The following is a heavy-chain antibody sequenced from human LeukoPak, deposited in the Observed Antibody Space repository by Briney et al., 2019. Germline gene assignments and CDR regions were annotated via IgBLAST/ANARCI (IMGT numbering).Heavy chain of an antibody. CDR3: AKVTSEYTYGPFDY. CDR2: ISFDGRNK. V-gene: IGHV3-30*18. Sequence: GRSLRLSCAASGFTFRSYGMHWVRQAPGKGLQWLAGISFDGRNKYSADSVKGRFTIARDNSKNTLYLQMNSLRAEDTAVYYCAKVTSEYTYGPFDYWGQGTLVTVSS. CDR1: GFTFRSYG. D-gene: IGHD5-18*01. J-gene: IGHJ4*02.